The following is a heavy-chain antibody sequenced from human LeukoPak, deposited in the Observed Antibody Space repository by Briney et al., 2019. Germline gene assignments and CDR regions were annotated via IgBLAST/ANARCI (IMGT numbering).Heavy chain of an antibody. J-gene: IGHJ6*03. CDR1: GGSISSYY. V-gene: IGHV4-4*07. Sequence: SETLSLTCTVSGGSISSYYWSWIQQPAGKGLEWIGRIYTSGSTNYNPSLKSRVTMSVDTSKNQFSLKLSSVTAADTAVYYCARGRWLQLGYYYYMDVWGKGTTVTVSS. CDR3: ARGRWLQLGYYYYMDV. D-gene: IGHD5-24*01. CDR2: IYTSGST.